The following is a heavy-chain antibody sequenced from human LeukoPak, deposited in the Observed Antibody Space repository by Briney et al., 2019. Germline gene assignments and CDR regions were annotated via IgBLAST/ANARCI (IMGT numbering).Heavy chain of an antibody. CDR3: ARGQAGTRFDY. CDR1: GYTFTGYY. D-gene: IGHD6-13*01. Sequence: GASVKVSCKASGYTFTGYYIDWVRQAPGQGLEWMGWIDPNSGGTNYAQKFQGRVTMTRDTSISTAYMELSALRSDDTAVYYCARGQAGTRFDYWGLGALVTVSS. V-gene: IGHV1-2*02. J-gene: IGHJ4*02. CDR2: IDPNSGGT.